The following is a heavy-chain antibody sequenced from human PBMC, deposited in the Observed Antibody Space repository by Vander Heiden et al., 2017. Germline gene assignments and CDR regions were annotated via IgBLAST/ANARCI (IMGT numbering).Heavy chain of an antibody. CDR3: AKDRGGSYRYHDAFDI. D-gene: IGHD1-26*01. V-gene: IGHV3-23*01. Sequence: EVQLLESGGGLVQPGGARRLPCAASGFTFRRYAMSWVRQAPGKGLEWVSAISGSGGSTYYADSVKGRFTISRDNSKNTLYLQMNSLRAEDTAVYYCAKDRGGSYRYHDAFDIWGQGTMVTVSS. CDR2: ISGSGGST. CDR1: GFTFRRYA. J-gene: IGHJ3*02.